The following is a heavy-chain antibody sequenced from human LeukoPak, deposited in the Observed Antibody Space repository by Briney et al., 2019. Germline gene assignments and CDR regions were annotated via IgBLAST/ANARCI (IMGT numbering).Heavy chain of an antibody. Sequence: SETLSLTCTVYGGSISSGPYYWGWIRQPPGKGLEWIGNIYYGENTYYNPSLKSRVTISIDTSKNQFYLKLSSLTAADTAVYYCARRDDSSGYHKIFDYWGPGTLVTVSS. CDR1: GGSISSGPYY. V-gene: IGHV4-39*01. CDR3: ARRDDSSGYHKIFDY. D-gene: IGHD3-22*01. J-gene: IGHJ4*02. CDR2: IYYGENT.